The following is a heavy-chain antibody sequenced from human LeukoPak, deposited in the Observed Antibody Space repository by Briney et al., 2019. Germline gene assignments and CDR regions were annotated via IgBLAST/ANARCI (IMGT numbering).Heavy chain of an antibody. CDR2: IYPGDSDT. J-gene: IGHJ4*02. CDR1: GYSSTSYW. V-gene: IGHV5-51*01. CDR3: ARRLCSGGSCYYFDY. Sequence: GESLKISCKGSGYSSTSYWIGWVRQMPGKGLEWMGMIYPGDSDTRYSPSFQGQVTISADKSTSTASLQWSSLKASDTAMYYCARRLCSGGSCYYFDYWGQGTLVTVSS. D-gene: IGHD2-15*01.